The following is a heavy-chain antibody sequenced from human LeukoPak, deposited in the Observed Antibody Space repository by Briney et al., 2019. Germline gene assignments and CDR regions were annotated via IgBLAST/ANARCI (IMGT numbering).Heavy chain of an antibody. V-gene: IGHV6-1*01. D-gene: IGHD5-18*01. Sequence: SQTLSLTCAISGDSVSSNSVAWHWIRQSPSRGLEWLGRTYYRSKWYNDYAVSVKSRITINPDTSENQFSLQLNSVISEDTAVYYCARGYSYGYDYWGQGTLVTVSS. CDR1: GDSVSSNSVA. J-gene: IGHJ4*02. CDR2: TYYRSKWYN. CDR3: ARGYSYGYDY.